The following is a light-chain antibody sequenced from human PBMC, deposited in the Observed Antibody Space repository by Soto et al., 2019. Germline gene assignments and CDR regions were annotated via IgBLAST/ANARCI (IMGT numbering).Light chain of an antibody. V-gene: IGLV2-11*01. CDR2: DVS. J-gene: IGLJ2*01. CDR3: CSYAGSYTWG. Sequence: QSSLTPPRSVSGSPGQSVTISCTGTSSDVGGYNYVSWYHQHPGKAPKLMIYDVSKRPSGVPDRFSGSKSGNTASLTISGLQAEDEADYYCCSYAGSYTWGFGGGTKLTVL. CDR1: SSDVGGYNY.